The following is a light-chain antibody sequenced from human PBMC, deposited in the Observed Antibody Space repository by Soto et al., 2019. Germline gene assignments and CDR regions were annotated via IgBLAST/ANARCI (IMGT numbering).Light chain of an antibody. CDR3: QQYNNWPPDRT. V-gene: IGKV3-11*01. CDR2: DAS. J-gene: IGKJ1*01. Sequence: EIVLTQSPATLSLSPGERATLSCRASQSVSNYLAWFQQKPGQAPRLLIYDASNRATGIPARFSGSGSGTDFTLTISSLEPEDFAVYFCQQYNNWPPDRTFGQGTKVEIK. CDR1: QSVSNY.